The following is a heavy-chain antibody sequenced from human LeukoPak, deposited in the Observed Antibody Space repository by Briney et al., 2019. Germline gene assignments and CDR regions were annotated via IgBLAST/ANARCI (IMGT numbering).Heavy chain of an antibody. Sequence: PSETLSLTCAVYGGSFSGYYWSWIRQPPGKGLEWIGSIYHSGSTYYNPPLKSRVTISVDTPKNQFSLKLSSVTAADTAVYSCARAGPFYNFWSGHECYFDYWGQGTLVTVSS. CDR3: ARAGPFYNFWSGHECYFDY. D-gene: IGHD3-3*01. V-gene: IGHV4-34*01. CDR1: GGSFSGYY. J-gene: IGHJ4*02. CDR2: IYHSGST.